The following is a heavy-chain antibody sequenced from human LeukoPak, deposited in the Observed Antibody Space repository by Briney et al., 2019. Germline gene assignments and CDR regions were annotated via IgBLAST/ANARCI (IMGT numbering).Heavy chain of an antibody. CDR2: ISAYNGNT. D-gene: IGHD3-9*01. V-gene: IGHV1-18*01. J-gene: IGHJ4*02. CDR1: GYTFTSYG. Sequence: ASVKVSCKASGYTFTSYGISWVRQAPGQGLEWMGWISAYNGNTNYAQKLQGRVTMTTDTSTSTAYTELRSLRSDDTAVYYCARDTWHDILTGSNFDYWGQGTLVTVSS. CDR3: ARDTWHDILTGSNFDY.